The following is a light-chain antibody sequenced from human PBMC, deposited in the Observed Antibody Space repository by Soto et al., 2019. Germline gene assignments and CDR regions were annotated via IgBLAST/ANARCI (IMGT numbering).Light chain of an antibody. CDR3: QQYGSSVT. CDR2: GTG. CDR1: ESVGSHY. Sequence: EIVLTQSPGTLSLSPGERATLSCRASESVGSHYIGWYQQRRGQAPRLLIYGTGNRAPGIPDRFSGDGAGTDFTLTITRLEPEAFAVYYCQQYGSSVTFRGGTKVEIK. J-gene: IGKJ4*01. V-gene: IGKV3-20*01.